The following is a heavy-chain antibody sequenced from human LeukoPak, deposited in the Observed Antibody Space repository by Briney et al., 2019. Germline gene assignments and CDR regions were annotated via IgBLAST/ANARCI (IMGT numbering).Heavy chain of an antibody. Sequence: PSETLSLTCTVSGGSISSYYWSWIRQPPGKGLEWIGYIYYSGSTNYNPSLKSRVTISVDTSKNQFSLKPSSVTAADTAVYYCARFGVVVPAAMGYYHYYYMDVWGKGTTVTVSS. CDR1: GGSISSYY. CDR3: ARFGVVVPAAMGYYHYYYMDV. V-gene: IGHV4-59*01. D-gene: IGHD2-2*01. J-gene: IGHJ6*03. CDR2: IYYSGST.